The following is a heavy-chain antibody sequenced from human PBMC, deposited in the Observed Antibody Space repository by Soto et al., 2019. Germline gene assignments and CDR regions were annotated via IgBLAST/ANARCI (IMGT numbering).Heavy chain of an antibody. Sequence: AVKPCCEAPGFRFAESVVQWLRQARGQRLEWIGWIVVGSGNTNYAQKFQERVTITRDMSTSTAYTDLSSLRSEDTAVYYCAADRGLTIFGVVAHGMVGWG. V-gene: IGHV1-58*01. CDR3: AADRGLTIFGVVAHGMVG. D-gene: IGHD3-3*01. CDR1: GFRFAESV. J-gene: IGHJ6*02. CDR2: IVVGSGNT.